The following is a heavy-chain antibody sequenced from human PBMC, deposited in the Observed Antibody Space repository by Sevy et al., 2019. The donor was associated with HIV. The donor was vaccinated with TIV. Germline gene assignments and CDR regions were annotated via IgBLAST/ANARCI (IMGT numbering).Heavy chain of an antibody. D-gene: IGHD3-16*01. CDR3: ARDSLGYYYYYGMDV. Sequence: GGSLRLSCAASGFTFSSYSMNWVRRAPGKGLEWVSYISSSSSTIYYADSVKGRFTISRDNAKNSLYLQMNSLRAEDTAVYYCARDSLGYYYYYGMDVWGQGTTVTVSS. CDR2: ISSSSSTI. J-gene: IGHJ6*02. V-gene: IGHV3-48*04. CDR1: GFTFSSYS.